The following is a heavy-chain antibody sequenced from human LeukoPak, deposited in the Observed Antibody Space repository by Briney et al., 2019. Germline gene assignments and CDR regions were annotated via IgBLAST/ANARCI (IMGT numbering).Heavy chain of an antibody. J-gene: IGHJ5*02. CDR2: ISSSGSTI. V-gene: IGHV3-48*03. Sequence: PGGSLRLSCAASGFTFSSYEMNWVRQAPGKGLEWVSYISSSGSTIYYADSVKGRFTISRDNSKNTLYLQMNSLRAEDTAVYYCAKVPGRTRHNWFDPWGQGTLVTVSS. D-gene: IGHD2-2*01. CDR3: AKVPGRTRHNWFDP. CDR1: GFTFSSYE.